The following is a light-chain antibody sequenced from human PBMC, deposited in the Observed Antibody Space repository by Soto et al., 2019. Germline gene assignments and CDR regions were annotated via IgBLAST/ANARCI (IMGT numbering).Light chain of an antibody. CDR2: KVS. Sequence: AQVPLSLAVTLWTAASHPCRARQRLGFSDGHTYLNWFLQRPGQPPRRLIYKVSNRDSGVPDRFSGSGSGTDFTLRISRVEAEDVGVYYCMQGTHWPPYTVGQGTKVDIK. V-gene: IGKV2-30*01. J-gene: IGKJ2*01. CDR3: MQGTHWPPYT. CDR1: QRLGFSDGHTY.